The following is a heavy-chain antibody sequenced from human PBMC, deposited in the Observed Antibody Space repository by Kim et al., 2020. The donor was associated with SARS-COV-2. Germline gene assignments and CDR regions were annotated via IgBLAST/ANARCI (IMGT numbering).Heavy chain of an antibody. V-gene: IGHV3-72*01. Sequence: GGSLRLSCAASGFIFNDYSLDWVRQAPGKGLEWIARSSNKARGLTTEYAASVKGRFTISRDDSANSLYLYMNSLKTEDTAVYYCTRTFPGANFFTYYWSREYPLTVPS. D-gene: IGHD3-3*01. J-gene: IGHJ4*02. CDR2: SSNKARGLTT. CDR1: GFIFNDYS. CDR3: TRTFPGANFFTYY.